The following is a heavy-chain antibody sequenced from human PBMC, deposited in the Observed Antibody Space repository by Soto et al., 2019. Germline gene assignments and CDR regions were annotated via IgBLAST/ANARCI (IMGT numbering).Heavy chain of an antibody. V-gene: IGHV1-69*04. CDR1: GGTFSSYT. Sequence: SVKVSCKASGGTFSSYTISWVRQAPGQGLEWMGRIIPILGIANYAQKFQGRVTITADKSTSTAYMELSSLRSEDTAVYYCARDRAGYSSSWFWFDPWGQGTLVTVSS. D-gene: IGHD6-13*01. CDR3: ARDRAGYSSSWFWFDP. J-gene: IGHJ5*02. CDR2: IIPILGIA.